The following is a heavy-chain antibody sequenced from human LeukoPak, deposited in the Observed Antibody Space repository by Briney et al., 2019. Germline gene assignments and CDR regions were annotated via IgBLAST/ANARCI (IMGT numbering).Heavy chain of an antibody. Sequence: PGGSLRLSCAASGFTFSSYSMNWVRQAPGKGLEWVSFISSRSSTIYYADSVKGRFTISRDNAKNSLSLQMNSLRDDDTAVYYCAREGYYGAFDIWGQGTMVTVSS. CDR3: AREGYYGAFDI. V-gene: IGHV3-48*02. D-gene: IGHD3-10*01. J-gene: IGHJ3*02. CDR2: ISSRSSTI. CDR1: GFTFSSYS.